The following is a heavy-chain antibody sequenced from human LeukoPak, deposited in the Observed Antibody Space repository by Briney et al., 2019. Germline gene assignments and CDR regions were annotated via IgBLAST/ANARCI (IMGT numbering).Heavy chain of an antibody. CDR3: ARDSTPYDSSGYCYDY. CDR2: ISTGSSYI. D-gene: IGHD3-22*01. Sequence: PGGSPRLSCAASGFTFSAYSMNWVRQAPGKGLEWVSSISTGSSYIYYADSVKGRFTISRENAKNSLYLQMNSLRAEDTAVYYCARDSTPYDSSGYCYDYWGQGTLVTVSS. CDR1: GFTFSAYS. J-gene: IGHJ4*02. V-gene: IGHV3-21*01.